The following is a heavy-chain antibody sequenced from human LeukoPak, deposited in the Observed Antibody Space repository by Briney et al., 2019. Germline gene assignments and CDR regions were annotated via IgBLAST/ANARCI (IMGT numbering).Heavy chain of an antibody. CDR3: ARSGIRVVGATNFDY. J-gene: IGHJ4*02. CDR1: GYTFTGYY. V-gene: IGHV1-2*06. D-gene: IGHD1-26*01. Sequence: ASVKVSCKASGYTFTGYYMHWVRQAPGQGLEWMGRINPNSGGTNYAQKVQGRVTMTRDTSISTAYMELSRLRSDDTAVYYCARSGIRVVGATNFDYWGQGTLVTVSS. CDR2: INPNSGGT.